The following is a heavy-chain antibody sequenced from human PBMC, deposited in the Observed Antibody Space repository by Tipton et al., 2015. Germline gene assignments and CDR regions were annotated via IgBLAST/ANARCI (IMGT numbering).Heavy chain of an antibody. CDR3: ARDPSHYFYDSCVYPAY. D-gene: IGHD3-22*01. J-gene: IGHJ4*02. CDR1: GFTFNGYW. Sequence: GSLRLSCAASGFTFNGYWMNWVRQAPGKGLVWVSRINSDGSSTSYADSVQGRFSISRDNSKYTLYLQMNSLRAEDTAIYYCARDPSHYFYDSCVYPAYWGQGTLVTDSS. V-gene: IGHV3-74*01. CDR2: INSDGSST.